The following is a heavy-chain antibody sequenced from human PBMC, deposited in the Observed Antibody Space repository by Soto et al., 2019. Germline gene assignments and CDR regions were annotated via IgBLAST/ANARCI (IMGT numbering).Heavy chain of an antibody. CDR2: IYYDGSNK. D-gene: IGHD3-22*01. CDR1: GFTFSSYG. Sequence: QVQLVESGGGVVQPGRSLRLSCAVSGFTFSSYGMNWVRQAPGKGLEWVAAIYYDGSNKYYADSVRGRFTISRDKFKNTLYLHMNSLRAEDTAVYYCARDSKDDSSGYYAGFDYWGQGTLVTVSS. J-gene: IGHJ4*02. CDR3: ARDSKDDSSGYYAGFDY. V-gene: IGHV3-33*01.